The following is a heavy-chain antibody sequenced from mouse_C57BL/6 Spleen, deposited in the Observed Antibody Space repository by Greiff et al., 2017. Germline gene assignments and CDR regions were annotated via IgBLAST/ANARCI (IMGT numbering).Heavy chain of an antibody. CDR3: ARPGDYDGAYFDY. Sequence: QVQLQQSGPELVKPGASVKISCKASGYSFTSYYIHWVKQRPGQGLEWIGWLYPGSGNTKYNEKFKGKATLTADTSSSTAYMQLSSLTSEDSAVYYCARPGDYDGAYFDYWGQGTTLTVSS. CDR1: GYSFTSYY. J-gene: IGHJ2*01. D-gene: IGHD2-4*01. CDR2: LYPGSGNT. V-gene: IGHV1-66*01.